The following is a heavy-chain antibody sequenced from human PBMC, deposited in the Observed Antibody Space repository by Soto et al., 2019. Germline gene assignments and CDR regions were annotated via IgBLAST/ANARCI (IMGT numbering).Heavy chain of an antibody. CDR1: GFSLSTGGVG. D-gene: IGHD2-21*02. CDR3: AHSRCGGDCLQSYSSHYYYGMDV. CDR2: IYWDDDK. J-gene: IGHJ6*02. Sequence: QITLKESGPSLVKPTQTLTLTCTFSGFSLSTGGVGVGWIRQPPGKALEWLALIYWDDDKRYSPSLRSRLTVTKDTSKNQVVLTMTNMDPVDTATYYCAHSRCGGDCLQSYSSHYYYGMDVWGQGTTVIVSS. V-gene: IGHV2-5*02.